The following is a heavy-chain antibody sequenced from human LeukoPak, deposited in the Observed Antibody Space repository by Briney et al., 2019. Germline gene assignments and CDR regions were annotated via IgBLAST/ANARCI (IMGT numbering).Heavy chain of an antibody. CDR3: ARDPESSEIKSYFGY. CDR2: INSDGSST. D-gene: IGHD1-14*01. J-gene: IGHJ4*02. V-gene: IGHV3-74*01. CDR1: GFTFSSYW. Sequence: PGGSLRLSCAASGFTFSSYWMHWVRQAPGKGLVWVSRINSDGSSTSYADSVKGRFTISRDNSKNTLYLQMNSLRAEDTAVYYCARDPESSEIKSYFGYWGQGTLVTVSS.